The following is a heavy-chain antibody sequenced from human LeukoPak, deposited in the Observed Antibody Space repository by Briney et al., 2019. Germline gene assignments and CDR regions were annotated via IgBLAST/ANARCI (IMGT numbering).Heavy chain of an antibody. D-gene: IGHD2-2*01. CDR3: AKAGGNCSSTSCRSLWYYGMDV. CDR2: IIPIFGTA. Sequence: LAASVKVSCKASGGTFSSYAISWVQQAPGQGLEWMGGIIPIFGTANYAQKFQGRVTITADKSTSTAYMELSSLRSEDTAVYYCAKAGGNCSSTSCRSLWYYGMDVWGQGTTVTVSS. J-gene: IGHJ6*02. V-gene: IGHV1-69*06. CDR1: GGTFSSYA.